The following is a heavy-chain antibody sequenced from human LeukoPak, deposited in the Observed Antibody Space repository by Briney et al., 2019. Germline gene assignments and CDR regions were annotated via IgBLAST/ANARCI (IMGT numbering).Heavy chain of an antibody. CDR2: IAGSDGFT. CDR3: ARKASSSWEPVDY. J-gene: IGHJ4*02. CDR1: GFPFSSYA. V-gene: IGHV3-23*01. Sequence: GGSLRLSCAASGFPFSSYAMNWVRQAPGKGLEWVSVIAGSDGFTQYADSVKGRFTISRDNSKNTVYLQMNSLRAEDTAVYYCARKASSSWEPVDYWGQGTLVTVSS. D-gene: IGHD6-13*01.